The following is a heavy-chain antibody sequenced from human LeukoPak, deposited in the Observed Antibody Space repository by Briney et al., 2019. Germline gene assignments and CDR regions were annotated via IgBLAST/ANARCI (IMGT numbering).Heavy chain of an antibody. CDR2: ISGSGGSGSST. V-gene: IGHV3-23*01. CDR3: AKSRSSIAAAINY. CDR1: GFTFNNYA. D-gene: IGHD6-13*01. Sequence: SGGSLRLSSAASGFTFNNYAMSWVRQAPGEGLEWVSTISGSGGSGSSTYYADSVKGRFTISRDNSNNTLYLQVNSLRAEDTAVYFCAKSRSSIAAAINYWGQGTLVTVSS. J-gene: IGHJ4*02.